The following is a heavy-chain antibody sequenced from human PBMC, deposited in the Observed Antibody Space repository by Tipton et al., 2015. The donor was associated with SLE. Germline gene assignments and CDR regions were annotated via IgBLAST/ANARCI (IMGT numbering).Heavy chain of an antibody. CDR3: ASIEIAAAGNWYFDL. Sequence: QSGAEVKKPGSSVKVSCKASGGTFTSYGISWVRQAPGQGLEWMGWISAYNGNTNYAQKLQGRVTMTTDTSTSTAYMELRSLRSDDTAVYYCASIEIAAAGNWYFDLWGRGTLVTVSS. J-gene: IGHJ2*01. D-gene: IGHD6-13*01. CDR1: GGTFTSYG. V-gene: IGHV1-18*01. CDR2: ISAYNGNT.